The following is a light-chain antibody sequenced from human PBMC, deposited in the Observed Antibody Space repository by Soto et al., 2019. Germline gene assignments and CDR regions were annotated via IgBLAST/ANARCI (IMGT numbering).Light chain of an antibody. CDR2: SDN. Sequence: QSVLTQPPSTSGTPGQRVTISCSGASSNIGKNYVYWYQQVPGMAPKLLIYSDNQRPSGVPDRFSGSKSGTSASLAISGLRSEDEADYYCAAWDDRLSGYGFGGGTKLTVL. CDR3: AAWDDRLSGYG. J-gene: IGLJ1*01. CDR1: SSNIGKNY. V-gene: IGLV1-47*02.